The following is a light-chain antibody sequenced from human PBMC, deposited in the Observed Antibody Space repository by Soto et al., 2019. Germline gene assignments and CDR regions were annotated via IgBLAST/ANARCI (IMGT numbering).Light chain of an antibody. CDR2: DVS. Sequence: QSALTQPRSVSGSPGQSVTISCTGTSGDVGGYNFVSWYQQHPGKAPTLMIFDVSQRPSGVPDRFSGSKSGNTASLTISGLQADDEAGYYCYSYGGSYTRVFGGGTQLTVL. CDR3: YSYGGSYTRV. V-gene: IGLV2-11*01. CDR1: SGDVGGYNF. J-gene: IGLJ3*02.